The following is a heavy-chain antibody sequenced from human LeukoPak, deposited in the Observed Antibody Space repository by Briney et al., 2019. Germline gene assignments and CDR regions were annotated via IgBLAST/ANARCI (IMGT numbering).Heavy chain of an antibody. CDR2: IYYSGST. Sequence: PSETLSLTCPVSGGSISSGDYYWSWIRQPPGKGLEWIGYIYYSGSTYYNPSLKSRVTISVDTSENQFSLKLSSVTAADTAVYYCARGYCSGGSCYTGDYWGQGTLVTVSS. V-gene: IGHV4-30-4*08. CDR3: ARGYCSGGSCYTGDY. J-gene: IGHJ4*02. CDR1: GGSISSGDYY. D-gene: IGHD2-15*01.